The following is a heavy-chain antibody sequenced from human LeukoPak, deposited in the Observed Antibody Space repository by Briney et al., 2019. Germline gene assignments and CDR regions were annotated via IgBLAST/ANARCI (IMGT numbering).Heavy chain of an antibody. D-gene: IGHD3-22*01. CDR3: ARVTSGGYLDS. CDR2: IYTNGST. V-gene: IGHV4-61*02. CDR1: GGSISSGSYY. J-gene: IGHJ4*02. Sequence: SQTLSLTCTVSGGSISSGSYYWSWIRQPAGKGLEWIGRIYTNGSTNYNPSLKSRVSISVDTSKNQFSLKLNSVTAADTAVYYCARVTSGGYLDSWGQGTLVTVSS.